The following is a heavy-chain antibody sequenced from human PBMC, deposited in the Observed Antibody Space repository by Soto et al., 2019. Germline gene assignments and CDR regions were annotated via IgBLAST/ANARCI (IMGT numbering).Heavy chain of an antibody. CDR2: IIPIFGTA. CDR1: GCTFSSYA. CDR3: AGGGYYDSSGYSGY. V-gene: IGHV1-69*13. J-gene: IGHJ4*02. Sequence: SVKVSFKASGCTFSSYASSWVRQAPGQGLEWMGGIIPIFGTANYAQKFQGRVTITADESTSTAYMELSSLRSEDTAVYYCAGGGYYDSSGYSGYWGQGTLVTVSS. D-gene: IGHD3-22*01.